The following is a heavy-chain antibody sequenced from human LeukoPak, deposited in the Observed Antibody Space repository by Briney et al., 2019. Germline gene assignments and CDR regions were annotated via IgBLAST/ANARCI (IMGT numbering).Heavy chain of an antibody. CDR1: GGSIRSYS. V-gene: IGHV4-59*08. CDR3: ARHGGETIVAMILHAFDV. Sequence: PSETLSLTCTVSGGSIRSYSWSWIRQPPGKGLEWIGCKSYSGTTSYNPSLKSRVTTSEDTSKNQISLRLTSVTAADTAVYYCARHGGETIVAMILHAFDVWGQGTVVIVSS. D-gene: IGHD5-12*01. CDR2: KSYSGTT. J-gene: IGHJ3*01.